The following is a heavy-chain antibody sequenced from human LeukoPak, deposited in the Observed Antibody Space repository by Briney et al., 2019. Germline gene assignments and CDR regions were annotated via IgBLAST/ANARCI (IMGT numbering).Heavy chain of an antibody. CDR3: ARDQYVFGGYYDSSGYNNFDY. D-gene: IGHD3-22*01. J-gene: IGHJ4*02. Sequence: ASVKVSCKASGYTFTSYGISWVRQAPGQGLEWMGWISAYNGNTNYAQKLQGRVTMTTDTSTSTAYMELRSLRSDDTAVYYCARDQYVFGGYYDSSGYNNFDYWGRGTLVTVSS. CDR2: ISAYNGNT. CDR1: GYTFTSYG. V-gene: IGHV1-18*01.